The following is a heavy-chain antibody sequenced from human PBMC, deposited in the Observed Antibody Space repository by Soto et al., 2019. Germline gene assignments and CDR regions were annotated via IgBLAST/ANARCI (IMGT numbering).Heavy chain of an antibody. CDR3: ARDSGWFINYYYYGMDV. Sequence: QVQLVESGGGVVQPGRSLRLSCAASGFTFSSYGMHWVRQAPGKGLEWVAVIWYDGSNKYYADSVKGRFTISRDNSKNTLYLQMNSLIAEDTAVYYCARDSGWFINYYYYGMDVWGQGTTVTVSS. CDR1: GFTFSSYG. J-gene: IGHJ6*02. D-gene: IGHD6-19*01. V-gene: IGHV3-33*01. CDR2: IWYDGSNK.